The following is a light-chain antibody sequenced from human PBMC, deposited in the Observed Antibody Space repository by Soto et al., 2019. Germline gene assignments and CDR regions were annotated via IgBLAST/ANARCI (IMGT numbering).Light chain of an antibody. V-gene: IGKV3-15*01. CDR3: QQYNNWPPRIT. CDR2: GAS. J-gene: IGKJ3*01. Sequence: EIVMTQSPATLSVSPGERATLSCRASQSVSSNLAWYQQKRGQAPRLLIYGASTRATGVPARFSGSGSGTEFTLTISILQSEDVAVYYCQQYNNWPPRITFGPGTKVDIK. CDR1: QSVSSN.